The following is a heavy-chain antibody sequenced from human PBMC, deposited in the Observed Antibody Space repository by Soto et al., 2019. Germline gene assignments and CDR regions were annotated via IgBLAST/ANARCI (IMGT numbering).Heavy chain of an antibody. V-gene: IGHV1-69*06. CDR3: ARGPVTTVGNFDY. Sequence: SVKVSCKASGGTFSSYAISWVRQAPGQGLEWMGGIIPIFGTANYAQKFQGRVTITADKSTSTAYMELSSLRSEDTAVYYCARGPVTTVGNFDYWGQGTLVTVSS. CDR1: GGTFSSYA. CDR2: IIPIFGTA. J-gene: IGHJ4*02. D-gene: IGHD4-17*01.